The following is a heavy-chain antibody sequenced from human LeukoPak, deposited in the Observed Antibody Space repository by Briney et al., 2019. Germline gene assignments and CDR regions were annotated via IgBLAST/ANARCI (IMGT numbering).Heavy chain of an antibody. Sequence: SETLSLTCAVSGYSISSGYYWGWIRQPPGKGLEWIGSIYHSGSTYYNPSLKSRVTISVDTSKNQFSLKLSSVTAADTAVYYCARITVVTPLGYWGQGTLVTVSS. D-gene: IGHD4-23*01. V-gene: IGHV4-38-2*01. CDR1: GYSISSGYY. J-gene: IGHJ4*02. CDR2: IYHSGST. CDR3: ARITVVTPLGY.